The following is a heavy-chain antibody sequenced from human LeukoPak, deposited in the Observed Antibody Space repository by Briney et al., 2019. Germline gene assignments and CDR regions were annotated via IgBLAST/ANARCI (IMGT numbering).Heavy chain of an antibody. V-gene: IGHV3-21*01. CDR3: ARGPSGYHNT. Sequence: GGSLRLSCAASGFTFSSYTMNWVRQAPGKGLEWVSAISRTGTYIHYADSVKGRFTISRDNSKNTLYLQMNSLRAEDTAVYYCARGPSGYHNTGGQGTLVTVSS. D-gene: IGHD5-12*01. J-gene: IGHJ4*02. CDR2: ISRTGTYI. CDR1: GFTFSSYT.